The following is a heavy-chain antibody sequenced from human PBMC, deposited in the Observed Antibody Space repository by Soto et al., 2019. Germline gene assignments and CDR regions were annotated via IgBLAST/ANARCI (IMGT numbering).Heavy chain of an antibody. J-gene: IGHJ4*02. CDR2: ISYDGSNK. CDR3: AKDSGSYQDYFDY. D-gene: IGHD1-26*01. Sequence: GGYLRLSSEASGFTFGSYGMQWVRQAPVKGLEWVAVISYDGSNKYYAESVKGRFTISRDNSKNTLYLKMNSLRAEDRAVYYCAKDSGSYQDYFDYRGQGTLVTVSS. V-gene: IGHV3-30*18. CDR1: GFTFGSYG.